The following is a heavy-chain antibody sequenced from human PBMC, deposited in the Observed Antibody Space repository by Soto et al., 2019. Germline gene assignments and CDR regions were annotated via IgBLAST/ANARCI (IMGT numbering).Heavy chain of an antibody. J-gene: IGHJ4*02. V-gene: IGHV4-39*01. CDR3: VTYYGY. D-gene: IGHD3-3*01. CDR2: IYYSGST. CDR1: GGSISSSTFY. Sequence: PSETLSLTCTVSGGSISSSTFYWGWIRQPPGKGLEWIGSIYYSGSTYYNPSLKSRVTISVDTSKNQFSLKLRPGTAAXTAXXYCVTYYGYWGQGTLVTVSS.